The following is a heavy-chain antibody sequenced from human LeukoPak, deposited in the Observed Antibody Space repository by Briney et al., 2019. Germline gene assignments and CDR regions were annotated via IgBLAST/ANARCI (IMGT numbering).Heavy chain of an antibody. D-gene: IGHD2-15*01. CDR3: ARVLGPDRDIVVVVAATPYYYYMDV. CDR1: GYSISSGYY. J-gene: IGHJ6*03. Sequence: KPSETPSLTCTVSGYSISSGYYWGWIRQPPGKGLEWIGSIYHSGSTYYNPSLKSRVTISVDTSKNQFSLKLSSVTAADTAVYYCARVLGPDRDIVVVVAATPYYYYMDVWGKGTTVTVSS. V-gene: IGHV4-38-2*02. CDR2: IYHSGST.